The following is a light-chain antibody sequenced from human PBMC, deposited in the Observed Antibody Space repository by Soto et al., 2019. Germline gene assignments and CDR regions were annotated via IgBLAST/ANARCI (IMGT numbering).Light chain of an antibody. J-gene: IGKJ4*01. CDR1: QSISSY. CDR3: QQSYSTIS. CDR2: AAS. V-gene: IGKV1-39*01. Sequence: DIQMTQSPSSLSASVGDRVTITCRASQSISSYLNWYQQKPGKAPKLLIYAASSFQSGVPSRFSGSGSGTDFTLTISSLQPEDFATYYWQQSYSTISFVGGTKVEIK.